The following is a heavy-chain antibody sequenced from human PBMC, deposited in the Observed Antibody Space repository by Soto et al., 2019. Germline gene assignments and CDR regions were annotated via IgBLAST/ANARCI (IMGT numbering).Heavy chain of an antibody. J-gene: IGHJ6*02. D-gene: IGHD1-26*01. CDR2: ISSSSGTI. Sequence: EVQLVESGGGLVQPGGSLRLSCAASGFTFSSYCMNWVRQAPGKGLEWVSYISSSSGTIYYAVSLKGRFTISRDNAKNSLYQQMNSLRVEDTAVYYCARPHWSYRTFYYYYGMDVWGQGTTVTVSS. V-gene: IGHV3-48*01. CDR3: ARPHWSYRTFYYYYGMDV. CDR1: GFTFSSYC.